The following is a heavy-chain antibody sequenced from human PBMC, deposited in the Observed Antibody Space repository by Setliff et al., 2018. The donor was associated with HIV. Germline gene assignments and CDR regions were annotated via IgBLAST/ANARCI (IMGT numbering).Heavy chain of an antibody. CDR1: GYSLSSDYY. CDR3: AREKSGAGLLDAFDI. Sequence: SETLSLTCAVSGYSLSSDYYWGWIRQPPGKGLEWIASIYHSGSTYYNPSLKSRVIISVDTSKNQFSLKVGSVTAADTAVYYCAREKSGAGLLDAFDIWGQGTMVTVSS. CDR2: IYHSGST. V-gene: IGHV4-38-2*02. D-gene: IGHD1-26*01. J-gene: IGHJ3*02.